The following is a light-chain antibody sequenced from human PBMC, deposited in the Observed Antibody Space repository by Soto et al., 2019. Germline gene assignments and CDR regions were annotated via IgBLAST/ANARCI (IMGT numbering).Light chain of an antibody. V-gene: IGKV1-5*03. CDR2: KAS. CDR3: EQYHYYPWA. CDR1: QSISSW. J-gene: IGKJ1*01. Sequence: DIQMTQSPSTLSASLGDRVTITCRASQSISSWLAWYQQKPGKAPILLIYKASSLESGVPSRFSGSGCGTEFTLTISSLQYDYVATYHCEQYHYYPWAFGQGTKV.